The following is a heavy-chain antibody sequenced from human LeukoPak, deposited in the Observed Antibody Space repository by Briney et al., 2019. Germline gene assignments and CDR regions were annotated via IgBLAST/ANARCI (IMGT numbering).Heavy chain of an antibody. CDR2: ISGSGADT. V-gene: IGHV3-23*01. CDR1: GFTFSDYG. J-gene: IGHJ4*02. CDR3: KEVDF. Sequence: PGGTLRLSCAASGFTFSDYGMSWVRQAPGKGLEWVSAISGSGADTYYADTVKGRFTISRDNSKNTLYLHMNSLRAGDTAVYYCKEVDFWGQGTLVTVSS.